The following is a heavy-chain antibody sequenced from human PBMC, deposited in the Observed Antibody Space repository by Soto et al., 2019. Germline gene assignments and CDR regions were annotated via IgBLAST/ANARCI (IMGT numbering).Heavy chain of an antibody. Sequence: PSETLSLTCNASGGSISTSRSYWAWIRQPPGKGLEWLANIFYSGSTYYNPSLASRVTVSVDTFKNEFSLKLRSVTAADTAFYYCARQPTTGDTDLWFDPWGQGTLVTVSS. CDR2: IFYSGST. CDR1: GGSISTSRSY. D-gene: IGHD2-21*01. V-gene: IGHV4-39*01. CDR3: ARQPTTGDTDLWFDP. J-gene: IGHJ5*02.